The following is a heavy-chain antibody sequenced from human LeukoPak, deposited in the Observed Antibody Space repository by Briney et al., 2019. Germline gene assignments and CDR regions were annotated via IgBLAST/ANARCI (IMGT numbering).Heavy chain of an antibody. CDR2: IWYDGSNK. Sequence: GGSLRLSCAASGFTFSSYGMHWVRQAPGKGLEWVAVIWYDGSNKYYADSVKGRFTISRDNSKNTLYLQMSSLRAEDTAVYYCARDPVGYCSSTSCYPNYYYYGMDVWGQGTTVTVSS. D-gene: IGHD2-2*01. J-gene: IGHJ6*02. CDR3: ARDPVGYCSSTSCYPNYYYYGMDV. CDR1: GFTFSSYG. V-gene: IGHV3-33*01.